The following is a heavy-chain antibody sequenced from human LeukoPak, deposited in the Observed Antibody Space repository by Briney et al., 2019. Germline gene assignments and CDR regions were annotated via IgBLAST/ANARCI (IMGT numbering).Heavy chain of an antibody. CDR2: IQYDGGNK. CDR1: GFTFSSYG. D-gene: IGHD3-3*01. CDR3: AKAQYCDFWYGKPDGDGFDP. J-gene: IGHJ5*02. Sequence: GGSLRLSCAASGFTFSSYGMHWVRQAPGKGLEWVAFIQYDGGNKYYADSVKGRFTISRDNSKNSLYLQMNSLRAEDTALYYCAKAQYCDFWYGKPDGDGFDPCGQGTLVTVSS. V-gene: IGHV3-30*02.